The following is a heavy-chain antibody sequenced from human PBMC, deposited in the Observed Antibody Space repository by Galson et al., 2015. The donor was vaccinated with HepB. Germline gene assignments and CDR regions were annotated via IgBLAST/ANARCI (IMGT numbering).Heavy chain of an antibody. Sequence: SLRLSCAASGFTFSSYSMNWVRQAPGKGLEWVSSISSSSSYIYYADSVKGRFTISRDNAKNSLYLQMNSLRAEDTAVYYCARAPTLRFLEWLFAFDIWGQGTMVTVSS. D-gene: IGHD3-3*01. J-gene: IGHJ3*02. CDR1: GFTFSSYS. V-gene: IGHV3-21*01. CDR3: ARAPTLRFLEWLFAFDI. CDR2: ISSSSSYI.